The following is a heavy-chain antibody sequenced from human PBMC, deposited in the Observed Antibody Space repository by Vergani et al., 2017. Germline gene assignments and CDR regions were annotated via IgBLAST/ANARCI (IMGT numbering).Heavy chain of an antibody. V-gene: IGHV3-48*01. CDR3: AIDLGIQLWSDYDY. CDR1: GFTFSSYS. Sequence: EVQLVESGGGLVQPGGSLRLSCAASGFTFSSYSMNWVRQAPGKGLEWVSYISSSSSTIYYADSVKGRFTISRDNAKNSLYLQMNSLRAEDTAVYYCAIDLGIQLWSDYDYWGQGTLVTVSS. CDR2: ISSSSSTI. J-gene: IGHJ4*02. D-gene: IGHD5-18*01.